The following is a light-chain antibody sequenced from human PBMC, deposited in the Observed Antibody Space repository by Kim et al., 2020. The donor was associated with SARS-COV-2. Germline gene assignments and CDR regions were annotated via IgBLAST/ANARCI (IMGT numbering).Light chain of an antibody. Sequence: SSELTQDPAVSVALGQTVRITCQGDSLRSYYASWYQQKPGQAPVLVIYGKNNRPSGIPDRFSGSSSGNTASLTITGAQAEDEADYYCNSRDSSGNHYVFGTENKVTVL. CDR2: GKN. CDR1: SLRSYY. J-gene: IGLJ1*01. V-gene: IGLV3-19*01. CDR3: NSRDSSGNHYV.